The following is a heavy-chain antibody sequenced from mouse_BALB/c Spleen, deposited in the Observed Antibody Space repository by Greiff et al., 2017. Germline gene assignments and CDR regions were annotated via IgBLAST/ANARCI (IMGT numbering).Heavy chain of an antibody. CDR3: ARNGDGGDWYFDV. V-gene: IGHV1S132*01. CDR2: IFPGTGTT. J-gene: IGHJ1*01. Sequence: VKLMESGAELVKPGASVKLSCKTSGYTFTSYWIQWVKQRPGQGLGWIGEIFPGTGTTYYNEKFKGKATLTIDTSSSTAYMQLSSLTSEDSAVYFCARNGDGGDWYFDVWGAGTTVTVSS. CDR1: GYTFTSYW. D-gene: IGHD4-1*01.